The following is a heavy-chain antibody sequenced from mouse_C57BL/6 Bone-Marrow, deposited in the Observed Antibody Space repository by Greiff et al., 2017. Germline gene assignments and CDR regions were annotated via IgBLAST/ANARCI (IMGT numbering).Heavy chain of an antibody. CDR2: IGPSGSYT. D-gene: IGHD2-5*01. V-gene: IGHV1-69*01. CDR3: ARERSYYINYYFED. Sequence: QVQLLQPGADLVMPGASLKLSCTASGYTFTSYGMPWVRQTPGQGLEWIATIGPSGSYTNYPHKVKGRFTISVDNSTSTPYMQLSSLTSEDSAVYYCARERSYYINYYFEDWGKGTTLTVSS. CDR1: GYTFTSYG. J-gene: IGHJ2*01.